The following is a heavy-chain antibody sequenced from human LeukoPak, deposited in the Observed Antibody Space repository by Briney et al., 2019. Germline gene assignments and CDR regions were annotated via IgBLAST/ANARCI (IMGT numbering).Heavy chain of an antibody. CDR3: ARDFRY. CDR1: GFTFSSYG. J-gene: IGHJ4*02. V-gene: IGHV3-7*01. CDR2: IKQDGSEK. Sequence: GGSLRLSCAASGFTFSSYGVSWVRQAPGKGLEWVANIKQDGSEKYYVDSVKGRFTISRDNAKNSLYLQMNSLRAEDTAVYYCARDFRYWGQGTLVTVSS.